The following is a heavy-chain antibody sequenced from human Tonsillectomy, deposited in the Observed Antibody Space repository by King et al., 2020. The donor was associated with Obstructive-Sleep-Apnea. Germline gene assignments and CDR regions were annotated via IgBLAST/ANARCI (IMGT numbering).Heavy chain of an antibody. CDR3: ARAGIAVAGFDF. CDR1: GDSISSNNYY. D-gene: IGHD6-19*01. V-gene: IGHV4-39*07. J-gene: IGHJ4*02. CDR2: IHYTGST. Sequence: LQLQESGPGLVKPSETLSLTCSVSGDSISSNNYYWGWIRQPPGKGLEWTGNIHYTGSTYYNPSLKSRVTISLDTSKNQFSLKVSSVTAADTAVYYCARAGIAVAGFDFWGQGTLVTVSS.